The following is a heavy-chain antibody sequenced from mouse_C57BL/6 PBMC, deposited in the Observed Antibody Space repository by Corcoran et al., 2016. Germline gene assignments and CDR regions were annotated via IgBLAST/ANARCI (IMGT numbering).Heavy chain of an antibody. V-gene: IGHV1-26*01. CDR3: ARDMTTFDY. J-gene: IGHJ2*01. CDR1: GYTFTDYY. Sequence: EVQLQQSGPELVKPGASVKISCKASGYTFTDYYMNWVKQSHGKSLEWIGDINPNNGGTSYNQKFKGKATLTVDKSSSTAYMELRSLTSEDSAVYYCARDMTTFDYWGQGTTLTVSS. CDR2: INPNNGGT. D-gene: IGHD2-13*01.